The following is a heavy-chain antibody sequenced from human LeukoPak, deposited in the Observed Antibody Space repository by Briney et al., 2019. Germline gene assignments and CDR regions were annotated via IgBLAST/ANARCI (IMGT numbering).Heavy chain of an antibody. J-gene: IGHJ4*02. V-gene: IGHV3-48*04. CDR3: ARRRSGYRYYFDY. D-gene: IGHD3-3*01. CDR1: GFTFSSYS. CDR2: ISSSSSTI. Sequence: GGSLRLPCAASGFTFSSYSMNWVRQAPGKGLEWVSYISSSSSTIYYADSVKGRFTISRDNAKNSLYLQMNSLRAEDTAVYYCARRRSGYRYYFDYWGQGTLVTVSS.